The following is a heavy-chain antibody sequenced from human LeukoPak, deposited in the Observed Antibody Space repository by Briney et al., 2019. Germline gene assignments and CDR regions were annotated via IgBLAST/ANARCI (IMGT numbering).Heavy chain of an antibody. CDR1: GGTFSSYA. J-gene: IGHJ2*01. Sequence: SVKVSCKASGGTFSSYAISWVRQAPGQGLEWMGGIIPIFGTANYAQKFQGRVTITADESTSTAYMELSSLRSEDTAVYYCSTTISHNWYFDLWGRGTLVTVSS. CDR2: IIPIFGTA. V-gene: IGHV1-69*13. CDR3: STTISHNWYFDL. D-gene: IGHD5-24*01.